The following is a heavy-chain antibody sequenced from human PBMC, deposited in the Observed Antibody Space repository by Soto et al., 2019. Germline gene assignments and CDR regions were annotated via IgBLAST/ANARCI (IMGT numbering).Heavy chain of an antibody. Sequence: SGESLKISCKGSGYSFTSYWIGWVRQMPGKGLEWMGIIYPGDSDTRYSPSFQGQVTISADKSISTAYLQWSSLKASDTAMYYCARRGEGVDTDATYYYGMDVWGQGTTVTVPS. V-gene: IGHV5-51*01. CDR3: ARRGEGVDTDATYYYGMDV. CDR2: IYPGDSDT. J-gene: IGHJ6*02. D-gene: IGHD5-18*01. CDR1: GYSFTSYW.